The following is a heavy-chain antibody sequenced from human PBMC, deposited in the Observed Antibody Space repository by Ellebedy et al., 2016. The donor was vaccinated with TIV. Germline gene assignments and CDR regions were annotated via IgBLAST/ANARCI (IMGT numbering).Heavy chain of an antibody. CDR3: AKDRGARQYYNYGMDV. V-gene: IGHV3-30*18. J-gene: IGHJ6*02. CDR2: ISYDGSNK. CDR1: GFTFSSYG. Sequence: GESLKISCAASGFTFSSYGMHWVRQAPGKGLEWVAVISYDGSNKYYADSVKGRFTISRDNSKNTLYLQMNSLRAEDTAVYYCAKDRGARQYYNYGMDVWGQGTTVTVSS. D-gene: IGHD3-10*01.